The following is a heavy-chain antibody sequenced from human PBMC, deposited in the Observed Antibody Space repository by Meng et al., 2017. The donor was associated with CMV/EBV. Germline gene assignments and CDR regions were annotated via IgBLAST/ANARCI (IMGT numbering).Heavy chain of an antibody. CDR3: ARDSSSLYYYSYGMDV. J-gene: IGHJ6*02. Sequence: SETLSLTCTVSGGSISSYYWSWIRQPPGKGLEWIGYIYYSGSTNYNPSLKSRVTISVDTSKNQFSLKLSSVTAADTAVYYCARDSSSLYYYSYGMDVWGQGTTVTVSS. D-gene: IGHD6-6*01. CDR1: GGSISSYY. CDR2: IYYSGST. V-gene: IGHV4-59*01.